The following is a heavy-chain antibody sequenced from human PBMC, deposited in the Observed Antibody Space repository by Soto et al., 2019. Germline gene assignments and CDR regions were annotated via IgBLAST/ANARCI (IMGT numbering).Heavy chain of an antibody. J-gene: IGHJ4*02. D-gene: IGHD6-13*01. CDR2: ISGSGGST. Sequence: EVQLLESGGGLVQPGGSLRLSCAASGFTFSSYAMSWVRQAPGKGLEWVSAISGSGGSTYYADSVKGRFTISRDNSKNTLYLQMNSLRAEDTAVYYCAKLTALTLSWYSSSWYGTGGYFDYWGQGTLVTVSS. CDR1: GFTFSSYA. CDR3: AKLTALTLSWYSSSWYGTGGYFDY. V-gene: IGHV3-23*01.